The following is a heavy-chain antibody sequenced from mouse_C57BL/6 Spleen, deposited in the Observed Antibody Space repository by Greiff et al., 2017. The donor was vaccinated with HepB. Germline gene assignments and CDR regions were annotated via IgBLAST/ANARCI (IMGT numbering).Heavy chain of an antibody. J-gene: IGHJ2*01. Sequence: EVQLQQSGPVLVKPGASVKMSCKASGYTFTDYYMHWVKQSHGKSLEWIGVINPYNGGTSYNPEFKGKATLTVDKSSSTAYMELNSLTSEDSAVYYCARWDWDGYWGQGTTLTVSS. CDR2: INPYNGGT. CDR1: GYTFTDYY. D-gene: IGHD4-1*01. CDR3: ARWDWDGY. V-gene: IGHV1-19*01.